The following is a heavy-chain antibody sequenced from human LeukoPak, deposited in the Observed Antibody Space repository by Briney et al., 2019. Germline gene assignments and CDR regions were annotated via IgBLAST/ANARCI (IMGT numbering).Heavy chain of an antibody. CDR1: GFTFSSYT. Sequence: GGSLRLSCAASGFTFSSYTMHWVRQAPGQGLEWMGRINPNSGGTNYAQKFQGRVTMTRDTSISTAYMELSRLRSDDTAVYYCARGEIVGATKLKIMPDYWGQGTLVTVSS. D-gene: IGHD1-26*01. CDR2: INPNSGGT. V-gene: IGHV1-2*06. J-gene: IGHJ4*02. CDR3: ARGEIVGATKLKIMPDY.